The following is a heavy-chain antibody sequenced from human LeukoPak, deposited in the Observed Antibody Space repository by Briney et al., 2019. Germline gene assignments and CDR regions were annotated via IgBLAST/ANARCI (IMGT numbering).Heavy chain of an antibody. V-gene: IGHV3-21*01. CDR2: ISSSSSYI. D-gene: IGHD3-10*01. CDR3: ARDSGRTPTRDSYYFDY. J-gene: IGHJ4*02. CDR1: GFTFSSYS. Sequence: GGSLRLSCAASGFTFSSYSMNWVRQAPGKGLEWVSSISSSSSYIYYADSVKGRFTISRDNAKNSLYLQMNSLRAEDTAVYYCARDSGRTPTRDSYYFDYWGQGTLVTVSS.